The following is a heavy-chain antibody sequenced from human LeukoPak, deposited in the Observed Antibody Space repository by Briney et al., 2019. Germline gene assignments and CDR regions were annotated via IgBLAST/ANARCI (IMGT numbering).Heavy chain of an antibody. Sequence: GGSLRLSCAASGFTFSSYSMNWVRQAPGKGLEWVSYISSGSSTIYYADSVKGRFTISRDNAKNSLYLQMNSLRVEDTAVYYCAREGRAAAGTSRYYYWGQGTLVTVSS. CDR3: AREGRAAAGTSRYYY. J-gene: IGHJ4*02. D-gene: IGHD6-13*01. CDR2: ISSGSSTI. CDR1: GFTFSSYS. V-gene: IGHV3-48*01.